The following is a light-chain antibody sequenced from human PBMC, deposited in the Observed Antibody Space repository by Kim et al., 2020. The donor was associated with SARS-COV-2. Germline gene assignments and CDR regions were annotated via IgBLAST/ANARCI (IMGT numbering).Light chain of an antibody. CDR3: AAWDDGLSGRV. V-gene: IGLV1-47*01. Sequence: QGLTTSCSGGSSNIGSNYVYWYQQLPGKAPKLLIYRNNQRPSGVPDRFSGSKSGTSASLAISGLRSEDEADYYCAAWDDGLSGRVFGGGTQLTVL. J-gene: IGLJ3*02. CDR2: RNN. CDR1: SSNIGSNY.